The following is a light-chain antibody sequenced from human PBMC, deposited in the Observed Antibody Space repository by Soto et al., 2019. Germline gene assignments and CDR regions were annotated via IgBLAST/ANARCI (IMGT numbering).Light chain of an antibody. J-gene: IGKJ4*01. CDR3: QQYFRTPALT. Sequence: DIVMTQSPDTLAVSVGERATINCKSSQSLLYSSNNKNYLAWYQQKPGQPLRLLIYWASTRESGVPDRFSGSGSGTDFTLTISSLQAEDVAVYYCQQYFRTPALTFGGGTKVDIK. CDR2: WAS. CDR1: QSLLYSSNNKNY. V-gene: IGKV4-1*01.